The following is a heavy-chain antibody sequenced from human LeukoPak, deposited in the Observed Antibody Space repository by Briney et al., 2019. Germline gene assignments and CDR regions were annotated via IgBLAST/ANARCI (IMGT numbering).Heavy chain of an antibody. Sequence: GGSLRLSCAASGFTFSSYEINWVRQAPGKGLEWVSYIISGGNYRYYADSVKGRFTISRDNARNSLYLQMNSLRAEDTAVYYCASGRNAYTFDNWGQGTLVTVSS. CDR1: GFTFSSYE. CDR2: IISGGNYR. D-gene: IGHD5-24*01. V-gene: IGHV3-48*03. J-gene: IGHJ4*02. CDR3: ASGRNAYTFDN.